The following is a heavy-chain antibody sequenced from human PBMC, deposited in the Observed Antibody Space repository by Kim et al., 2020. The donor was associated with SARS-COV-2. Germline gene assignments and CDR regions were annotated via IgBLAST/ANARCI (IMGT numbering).Heavy chain of an antibody. CDR2: FDPEDGET. D-gene: IGHD2-2*01. CDR3: ATVRVIVVVPAATWSYFDY. J-gene: IGHJ4*02. Sequence: ASVKVSCKVSGYTLTELSMHWVRQAPGKGLEWMGGFDPEDGETIYAQKFQGRVTMTEDTSTDTAYMELSSLRSEDTAVYYCATVRVIVVVPAATWSYFDYWGQGTLVTVSS. V-gene: IGHV1-24*01. CDR1: GYTLTELS.